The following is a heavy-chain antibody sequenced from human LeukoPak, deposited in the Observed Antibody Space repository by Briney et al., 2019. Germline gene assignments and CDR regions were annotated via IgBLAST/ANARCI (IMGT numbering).Heavy chain of an antibody. Sequence: ASVKVSCKASGGTFSSYAISWVRQAPGQGLEWMGGIIPIFGTANYAQKFQGRVTITADESTSTAYMELRSLRSDDTAVYYCARARSLVGAVDYWGQGTLVTVSS. CDR3: ARARSLVGAVDY. D-gene: IGHD1-26*01. J-gene: IGHJ4*02. V-gene: IGHV1-69*13. CDR2: IIPIFGTA. CDR1: GGTFSSYA.